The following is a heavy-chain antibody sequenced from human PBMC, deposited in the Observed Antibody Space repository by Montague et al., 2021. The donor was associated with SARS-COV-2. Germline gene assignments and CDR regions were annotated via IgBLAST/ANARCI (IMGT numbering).Heavy chain of an antibody. J-gene: IGHJ2*01. CDR2: IFYSGST. CDR1: GGSISSSNYY. D-gene: IGHD3-10*01. V-gene: IGHV4-39*07. Sequence: SETLSLTCTVSGGSISSSNYYGVWIRQPPGKGLEWIGTIFYSGSTYYNPSLKSRVTISIDTSKNQFSLKQNSVTAADTAVYYCASRRYSASGSRWYLDLWGRGTLVTVSS. CDR3: ASRRYSASGSRWYLDL.